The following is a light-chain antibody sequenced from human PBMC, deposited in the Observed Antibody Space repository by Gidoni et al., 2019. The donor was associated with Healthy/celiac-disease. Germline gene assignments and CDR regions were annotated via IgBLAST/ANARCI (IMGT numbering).Light chain of an antibody. J-gene: IGKJ4*01. Sequence: DIQMTQSPSSLSASIGDRVTITCRASQSISSYLNWYQQKPGKAPKLLISGAFSLQSGVPSRFSGGGSGTDFTLTISSLQPEDFATYYCQQSYSALLSFGGGTKVEIK. CDR1: QSISSY. CDR3: QQSYSALLS. CDR2: GAF. V-gene: IGKV1-39*01.